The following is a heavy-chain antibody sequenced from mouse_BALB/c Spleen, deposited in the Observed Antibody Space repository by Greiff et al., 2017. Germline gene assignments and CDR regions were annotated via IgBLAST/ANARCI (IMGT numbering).Heavy chain of an antibody. J-gene: IGHJ2*01. CDR1: GYTFTSYW. V-gene: IGHV1S81*02. CDR3: ARASYGSDY. CDR2: INPSNGRT. D-gene: IGHD1-1*01. Sequence: VQLQQPGAELVKPGASVKLSCKASGYTFTSYWMHWVKQRPGQGLEWIGEINPSNGRTNYNEKFKSKATLTVDKSSSTAYMQLSSLTSEDSAVYYCARASYGSDYWGQGTTLTVAS.